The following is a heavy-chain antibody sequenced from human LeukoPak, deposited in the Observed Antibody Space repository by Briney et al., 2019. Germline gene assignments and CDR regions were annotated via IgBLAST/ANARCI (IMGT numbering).Heavy chain of an antibody. J-gene: IGHJ4*02. CDR2: VSGRDTST. V-gene: IGHV3-23*01. CDR3: AKWGDYDVLTGYYDSDY. CDR1: GFTFSNYA. Sequence: GASLRLSCAASGFTFSNYAMSWVRQAPGKGLEWVSAVSGRDTSTYYTDSVKGRFTISRDNSKNTLYLQMNSLSAEDAAIYYCAKWGDYDVLTGYYDSDYWGQGTLVTVSS. D-gene: IGHD3-9*01.